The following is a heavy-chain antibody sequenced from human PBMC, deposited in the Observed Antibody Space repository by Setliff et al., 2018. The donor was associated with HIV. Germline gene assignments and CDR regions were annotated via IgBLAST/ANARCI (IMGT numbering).Heavy chain of an antibody. Sequence: SETLSLTCTVSGGSISSSSHYWGWIRQPPGKGLEWIGSIYYSGSTYYNPSLKSRVTISVDTSKNQFSLKLSSVTAADTAVYYCARRQQLWLLYAFDIWGQGTMVTVSS. CDR1: GGSISSSSHY. CDR3: ARRQQLWLLYAFDI. CDR2: IYYSGST. D-gene: IGHD5-18*01. J-gene: IGHJ3*02. V-gene: IGHV4-39*01.